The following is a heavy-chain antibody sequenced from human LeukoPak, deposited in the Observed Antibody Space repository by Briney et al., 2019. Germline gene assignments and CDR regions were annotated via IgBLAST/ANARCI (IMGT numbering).Heavy chain of an antibody. Sequence: ETLSLTCAVYGGSFSGYYWSWIRQPPGKGLEWVSIISGSGGSTYYADSVKGRFTISRDNSMNTLYLQMNSLRAEDTAVYYCAKFAIWSGYYYYFDYWGQGTLVIVSS. CDR2: ISGSGGST. J-gene: IGHJ4*02. CDR1: GGSFSGYY. D-gene: IGHD3-3*01. CDR3: AKFAIWSGYYYYFDY. V-gene: IGHV3-23*01.